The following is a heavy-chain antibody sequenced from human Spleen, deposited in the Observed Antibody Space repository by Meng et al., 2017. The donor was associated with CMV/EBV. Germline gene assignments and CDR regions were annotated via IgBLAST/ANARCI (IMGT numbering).Heavy chain of an antibody. CDR2: INHSGST. Sequence: GSLRLSCTVSGGSISSSSYYWGWIRQPPGKGLEWIGEINHSGSTNYNPSLKSRVTISVDTSKNQFSLKLSSVTAADTAVYYCARCIAAAGAPYYYYYGMDVWGQGTTVTVSS. J-gene: IGHJ6*02. D-gene: IGHD6-13*01. V-gene: IGHV4-39*07. CDR1: GGSISSSSYY. CDR3: ARCIAAAGAPYYYYYGMDV.